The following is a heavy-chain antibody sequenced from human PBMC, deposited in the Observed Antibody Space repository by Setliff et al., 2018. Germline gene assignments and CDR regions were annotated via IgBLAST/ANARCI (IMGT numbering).Heavy chain of an antibody. Sequence: PSETLSLTCTVSGGSISSYYWSWIRQPAGKGLEWTGRIYTSGSTNYNPSLKSRVTMSVDTSKNQFSLKLSSVTAADTAVYYCARGQRYCSGGSCYYYMDVWGKGTTVTVSS. J-gene: IGHJ6*03. D-gene: IGHD2-15*01. CDR2: IYTSGST. CDR1: GGSISSYY. CDR3: ARGQRYCSGGSCYYYMDV. V-gene: IGHV4-4*07.